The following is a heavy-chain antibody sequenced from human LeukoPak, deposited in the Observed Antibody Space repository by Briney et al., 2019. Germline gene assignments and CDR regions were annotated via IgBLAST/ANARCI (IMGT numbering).Heavy chain of an antibody. Sequence: ASVKVSCKTSGYTFTSYYMQWVRQAPAQGPEWRGVVNPTSGATSYAQKLQGKVTMTRDTSTSTVYMELSSLRSEDTALYYCARTSPAYCGGDCYLDYWGQGTLVAVSS. CDR3: ARTSPAYCGGDCYLDY. CDR2: VNPTSGAT. D-gene: IGHD2-21*02. CDR1: GYTFTSYY. J-gene: IGHJ4*02. V-gene: IGHV1-46*01.